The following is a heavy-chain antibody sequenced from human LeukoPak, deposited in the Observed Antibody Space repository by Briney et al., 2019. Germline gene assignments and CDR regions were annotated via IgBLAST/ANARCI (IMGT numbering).Heavy chain of an antibody. V-gene: IGHV4-4*02. CDR2: IYHSGST. D-gene: IGHD2-2*01. J-gene: IGHJ5*02. CDR1: GGSFTDSNW. Sequence: PSGTLSLTCAVSGGSFTDSNWWSWVRQPPGKGLEWIGEIYHSGSTNYNPSLKSRVTISIDNSKNQFSLKLSSVTAADTAVYYCARGPLIPAAIGCWFGPWGQGTLVTVSS. CDR3: ARGPLIPAAIGCWFGP.